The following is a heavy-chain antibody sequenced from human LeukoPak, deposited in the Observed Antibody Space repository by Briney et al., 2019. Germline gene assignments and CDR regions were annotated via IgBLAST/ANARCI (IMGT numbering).Heavy chain of an antibody. CDR1: GFTFSSYA. V-gene: IGHV3-23*01. D-gene: IGHD5-12*01. CDR2: ISGSGGST. Sequence: SGGSLRLSCAASGFTFSSYAMSWVRQAPGKGLEWVSAISGSGGSTYYADSVKGRFTISRDNSKNTLYLQMNSLRAEDTAVYYCAKEPPRRFGATIHGDVWGQGTTVTVSS. CDR3: AKEPPRRFGATIHGDV. J-gene: IGHJ6*02.